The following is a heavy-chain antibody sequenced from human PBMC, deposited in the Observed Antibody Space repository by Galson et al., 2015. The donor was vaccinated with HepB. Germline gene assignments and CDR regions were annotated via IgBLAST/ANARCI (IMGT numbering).Heavy chain of an antibody. CDR3: AGALTLDY. V-gene: IGHV3-21*01. CDR2: ISSSSSYI. J-gene: IGHJ4*02. D-gene: IGHD2/OR15-2a*01. Sequence: SLRLSCVASGFTYSIYSMNWVRQAPGKGLECVSSISSSSSYIYYADSVKGRFTISRDNAKNSLYLQMNSLRAEDTAVYYCAGALTLDYWGQGTLVTVSS. CDR1: GFTYSIYS.